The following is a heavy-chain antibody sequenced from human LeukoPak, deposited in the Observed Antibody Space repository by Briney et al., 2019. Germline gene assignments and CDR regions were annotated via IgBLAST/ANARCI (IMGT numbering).Heavy chain of an antibody. CDR2: ISSSSSYI. D-gene: IGHD2-15*01. Sequence: GGSLRLSCAASGVTFSSYSMNWVRQAPGKGLEWVSSISSSSSYIYYADSVKGRFTISRDNAKNSLYLQMNSLRAEDTAVYYCARDRGYCSGGSCYSANFDYWGQGTLVTVSS. V-gene: IGHV3-21*01. J-gene: IGHJ4*02. CDR3: ARDRGYCSGGSCYSANFDY. CDR1: GVTFSSYS.